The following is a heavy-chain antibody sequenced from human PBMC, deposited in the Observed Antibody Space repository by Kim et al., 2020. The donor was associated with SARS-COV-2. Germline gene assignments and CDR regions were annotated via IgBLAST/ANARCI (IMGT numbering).Heavy chain of an antibody. J-gene: IGHJ4*01. CDR1: GYSFTAYY. D-gene: IGHD3-16*01. V-gene: IGHV1-2*02. CDR3: ARVNHLGASRGPPYAFHY. CDR2: INPDSGGT. Sequence: ASVKVSCKASGYSFTAYYIHWVRQAPGQGLEWMGWINPDSGGTNSARKFQGRVTMTRDTSISTAYIDLSGLSSDDTAVYYCARVNHLGASRGPPYAFHYW.